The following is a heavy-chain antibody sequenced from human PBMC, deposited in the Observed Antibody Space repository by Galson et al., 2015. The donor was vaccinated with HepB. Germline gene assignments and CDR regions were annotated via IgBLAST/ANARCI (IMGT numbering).Heavy chain of an antibody. Sequence: SLRLSCAASGFTFSDYYMSWIRQAPGKGLEWVSSISSSSSYIYYADSVKGRFTISRDNAKNSLYLQMNSLRAEDTAVYYCAREDYSNYVAYWGQGTLVTVSS. J-gene: IGHJ4*02. D-gene: IGHD4-11*01. CDR2: ISSSSSYI. V-gene: IGHV3-11*06. CDR1: GFTFSDYY. CDR3: AREDYSNYVAY.